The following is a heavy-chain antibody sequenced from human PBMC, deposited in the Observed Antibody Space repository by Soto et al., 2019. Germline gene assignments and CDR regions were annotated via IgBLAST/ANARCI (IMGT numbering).Heavy chain of an antibody. Sequence: ASVKVSCKASGYTFTYRYLHWVRQAPGQALEWMGWITPFNGNTNYAQKFQDRVTITRDRSMSTAYMELSSLRSEDTAVYYCARLRITIFGVARYGMDVWGQGTTVTVSS. CDR2: ITPFNGNT. V-gene: IGHV1-45*02. CDR3: ARLRITIFGVARYGMDV. CDR1: GYTFTYRY. J-gene: IGHJ6*02. D-gene: IGHD3-3*01.